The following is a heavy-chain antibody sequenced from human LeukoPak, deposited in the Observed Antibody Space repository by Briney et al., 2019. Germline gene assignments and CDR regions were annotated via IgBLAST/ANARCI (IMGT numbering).Heavy chain of an antibody. J-gene: IGHJ6*02. Sequence: SVKVSCKASGGTFSSYAITWVRQAPGQGLEWMGRIIPILGLANYTQNFQGRVTLTADKSTGTAYMELGSLRSEDTAVYYCARAPAGMDVWGQGTTVTVSS. V-gene: IGHV1-69*04. CDR3: ARAPAGMDV. D-gene: IGHD1-14*01. CDR2: IIPILGLA. CDR1: GGTFSSYA.